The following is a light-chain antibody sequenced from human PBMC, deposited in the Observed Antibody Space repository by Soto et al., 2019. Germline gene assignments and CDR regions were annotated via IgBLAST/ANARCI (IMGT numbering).Light chain of an antibody. J-gene: IGKJ1*01. V-gene: IGKV3-15*01. CDR2: GAS. CDR3: QQYNIWPQT. Sequence: VITQSPPTLAVSPGERSTLSCRASQNLRSSLAWYQRIPGQAPRLLIYGASTRATGIPARFSGSGSGTEFTLTISSLQSEDFAVYFCQQYNIWPQTFGQGTKV. CDR1: QNLRSS.